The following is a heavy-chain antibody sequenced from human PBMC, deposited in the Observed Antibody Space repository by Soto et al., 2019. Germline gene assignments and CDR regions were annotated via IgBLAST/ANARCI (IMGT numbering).Heavy chain of an antibody. CDR2: IYYSGST. CDR1: GGSIISGDYY. J-gene: IGHJ5*02. Sequence: PSETLSLTFTVSGGSIISGDYYLSWFRQPPGKGLEWIGYIYYSGSTYYNPSLKSRVTISVDTSKNQFSLKLSSVTAADTAVYYCARESHDGDRLDPWGKGTLVTVS. D-gene: IGHD3-3*01. CDR3: ARESHDGDRLDP. V-gene: IGHV4-30-4*02.